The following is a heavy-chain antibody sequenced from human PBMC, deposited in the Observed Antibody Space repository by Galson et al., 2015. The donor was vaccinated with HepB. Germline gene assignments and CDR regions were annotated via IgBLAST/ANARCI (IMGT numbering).Heavy chain of an antibody. J-gene: IGHJ1*01. D-gene: IGHD3-10*01. CDR2: IIPIFGTT. Sequence: CKAPLGTFNSYTITWVRQAPGQGLEWMGRIIPIFGTTNYAQKFQGRVTITADKSTSTAYIELSSLRYEDTAVYYCARGPWFGELTGILVLQHWGQGTLVTVSS. CDR1: LGTFNSYT. V-gene: IGHV1-69*08. CDR3: ARGPWFGELTGILVLQH.